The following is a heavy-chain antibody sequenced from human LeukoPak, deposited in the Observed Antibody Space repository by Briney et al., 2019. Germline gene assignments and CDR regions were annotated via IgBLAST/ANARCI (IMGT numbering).Heavy chain of an antibody. V-gene: IGHV1-2*02. D-gene: IGHD2-2*01. Sequence: GASVKVSCKASGYTFTGYYMHWVRQAPGQGLEWMGWINPNSGGTNYAQKFQGRVTMTRDTSSSTAYMELGRLRSDDTAVYYCARDRCSSTSCYWGDAFDIWGQGTMVTVSS. CDR3: ARDRCSSTSCYWGDAFDI. J-gene: IGHJ3*02. CDR2: INPNSGGT. CDR1: GYTFTGYY.